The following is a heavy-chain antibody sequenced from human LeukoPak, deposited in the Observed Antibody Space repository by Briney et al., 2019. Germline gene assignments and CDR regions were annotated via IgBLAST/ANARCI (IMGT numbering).Heavy chain of an antibody. D-gene: IGHD2-2*01. CDR1: GFTFSSYA. Sequence: PGGSLRLSCAASGFTFSSYAMSWVRQAPGKGLEWVSAISGSGGSTYYADSVKGRFTISGDNSKNTLYLQMNSLRAEDTAVYYCAKVKSLPAAIYVVEAFDIWGQGTMVTVSS. CDR3: AKVKSLPAAIYVVEAFDI. J-gene: IGHJ3*02. V-gene: IGHV3-23*01. CDR2: ISGSGGST.